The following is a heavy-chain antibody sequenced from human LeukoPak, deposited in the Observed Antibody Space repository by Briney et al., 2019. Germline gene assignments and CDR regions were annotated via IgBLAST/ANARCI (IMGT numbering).Heavy chain of an antibody. V-gene: IGHV1-2*04. CDR1: GYTFTGYY. Sequence: VASVKVSCKVSGYTFTGYYIHWVRQAPGQGLEWMGWINPTSGGTNYAQKFQGWVTMTRDTSISTAYMELNRLTFDDTAVYYCGRNRLGKAFDIWGQGTMVTISS. CDR2: INPTSGGT. J-gene: IGHJ3*02. D-gene: IGHD7-27*01. CDR3: GRNRLGKAFDI.